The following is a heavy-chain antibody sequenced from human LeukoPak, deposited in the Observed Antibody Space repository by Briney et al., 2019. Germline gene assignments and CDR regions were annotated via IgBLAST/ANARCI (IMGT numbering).Heavy chain of an antibody. Sequence: AGRSLRLSCAASGFTFSSYGTHWVRQAPGKGLEWVAVISYDGSNKYYADSVKVRFTISRDNSKNTLYLQMNSLRAEDTAVYYCANGMITFGGVIDPPHDYWGQGTLVTVSS. CDR2: ISYDGSNK. CDR3: ANGMITFGGVIDPPHDY. CDR1: GFTFSSYG. J-gene: IGHJ4*02. D-gene: IGHD3-16*02. V-gene: IGHV3-30*18.